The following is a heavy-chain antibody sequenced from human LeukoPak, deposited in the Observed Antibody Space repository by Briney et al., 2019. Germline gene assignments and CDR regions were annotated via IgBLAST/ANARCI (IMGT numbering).Heavy chain of an antibody. V-gene: IGHV5-51*01. CDR3: ARHDSTVVSAQDY. CDR1: GYRFTDFW. CDR2: IYPGDSDT. Sequence: GESLKISCKGSGYRFTDFWIGWVRQMPGKGPEWMGIIYPGDSDTRYSPSFQGQVTISVDKSISTAYLQWASLRASDTAVYYCARHDSTVVSAQDYWGQGTLITVSS. D-gene: IGHD4-23*01. J-gene: IGHJ4*02.